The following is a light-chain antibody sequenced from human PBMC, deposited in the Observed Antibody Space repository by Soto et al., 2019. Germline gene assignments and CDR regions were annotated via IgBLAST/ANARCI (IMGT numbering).Light chain of an antibody. CDR2: NVY. CDR3: SAYTVSRTYV. CDR1: SDNIGSYNL. V-gene: IGLV2-14*02. Sequence: QSALTQPASVSGSLGQSITISCIGTSDNIGSYNLVSWHQQHPGKAPKLMIYNVYDRPSGISYRFSGSKSGNTASLTISGLQGEDEADYYCSAYTVSRTYVFGTGTKLTVL. J-gene: IGLJ1*01.